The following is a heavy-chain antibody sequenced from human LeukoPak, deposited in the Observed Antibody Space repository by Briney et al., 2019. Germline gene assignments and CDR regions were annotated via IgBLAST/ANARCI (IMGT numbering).Heavy chain of an antibody. V-gene: IGHV4-59*08. J-gene: IGHJ4*02. D-gene: IGHD2-15*01. CDR1: GGSISRYY. CDR2: IYYSGST. CDR3: ARHFTSEKGYCSGGSCYGEHYFDY. Sequence: SETLSLTCTVSGGSISRYYWSWIRQPPGKGLEWIGYIYYSGSTNYNPSLKSRVTISVDTSKNQFSLKLSSVTAADTAVYYCARHFTSEKGYCSGGSCYGEHYFDYWGQGTLVTVSS.